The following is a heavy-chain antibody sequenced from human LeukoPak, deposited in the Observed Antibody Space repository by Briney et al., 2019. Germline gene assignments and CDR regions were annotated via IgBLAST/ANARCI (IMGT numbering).Heavy chain of an antibody. Sequence: ASVKVSCKASGYTFTSYGISWVRQAPGQGLEWMGWISAYNGNTSYAQKLQGRVTMTTDTSTSTAYMELRSLRSDDTAVYYCARVVIAAADDLSDYWGQGTLVTVSS. CDR1: GYTFTSYG. V-gene: IGHV1-18*01. CDR3: ARVVIAAADDLSDY. J-gene: IGHJ4*02. D-gene: IGHD6-13*01. CDR2: ISAYNGNT.